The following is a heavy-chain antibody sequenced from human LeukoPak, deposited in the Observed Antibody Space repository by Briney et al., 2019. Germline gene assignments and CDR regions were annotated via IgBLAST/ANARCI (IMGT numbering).Heavy chain of an antibody. D-gene: IGHD3-16*01. CDR3: SRVHKAFDGARDAFDI. Sequence: SQTLSLTCAISGDSVSSNSAAWNWIRQSPSRGLEWLGRTYYRSKWYNDYAVSVKSRITIKPDTSKNQFSLQLNSVTPEDTAVYYCSRVHKAFDGARDAFDIWGQGTLVTVSS. CDR2: TYYRSKWYN. CDR1: GDSVSSNSAA. J-gene: IGHJ4*02. V-gene: IGHV6-1*01.